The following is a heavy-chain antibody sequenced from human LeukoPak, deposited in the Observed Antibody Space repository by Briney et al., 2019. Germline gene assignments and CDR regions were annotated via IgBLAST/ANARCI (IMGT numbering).Heavy chain of an antibody. J-gene: IGHJ4*02. Sequence: GGSLRLSCAASGFTDSSNYMSWVRQAPGKGLEWVSVIYSGGSTYYADSVKGRFTISRDNSKNTLYLQMNSLRAEDTAVYYCAKAPTVTDPLDYWGQGTLATVSS. CDR2: IYSGGST. CDR1: GFTDSSNY. D-gene: IGHD4-17*01. V-gene: IGHV3-53*05. CDR3: AKAPTVTDPLDY.